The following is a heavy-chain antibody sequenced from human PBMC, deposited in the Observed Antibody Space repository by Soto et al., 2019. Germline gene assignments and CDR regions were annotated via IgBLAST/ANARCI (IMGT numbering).Heavy chain of an antibody. V-gene: IGHV4-59*01. CDR2: IYYSGST. J-gene: IGHJ4*02. Sequence: QVQLQESGPGLVKPSETLSLTCTVSGGSISSYYWSWIRQPPGRGLEWIGYIYYSGSTNYNPSLKSRVTISVDTSKTQFSLKLSSVTAADTAVYYCAREPDYYDSSGQALPSWGQGTLVTVSS. D-gene: IGHD3-22*01. CDR1: GGSISSYY. CDR3: AREPDYYDSSGQALPS.